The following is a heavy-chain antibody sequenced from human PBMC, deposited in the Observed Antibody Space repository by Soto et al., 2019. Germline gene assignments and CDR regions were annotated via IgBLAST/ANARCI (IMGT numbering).Heavy chain of an antibody. CDR2: IYYSGRT. J-gene: IGHJ4*02. CDR1: GGSISSGGYY. Sequence: QVQLQESGPGLVKPSQTLSLPCTVSGGSISSGGYYWSWIRQHPGKGLEWIGYIYYSGRTYYNPSLKSRVTISVDTSKNQCSLKLSSVTAADTAVYYCARDRIGYGDYVKASWGQGTLVTVSS. CDR3: ARDRIGYGDYVKAS. V-gene: IGHV4-31*03. D-gene: IGHD4-17*01.